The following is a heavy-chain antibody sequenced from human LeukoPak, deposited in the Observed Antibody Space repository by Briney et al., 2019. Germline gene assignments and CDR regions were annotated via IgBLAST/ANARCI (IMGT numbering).Heavy chain of an antibody. Sequence: GGSLRLSCAASGFTFSSYDMHWVRQATGKGLEWVSAIGTAGDTYYPGSVKGRFTISRDNAKNSLYLQMNSLRAEDTALYYCAKDTGSGYSSSWYAFGYWGQGTLVTVSS. CDR3: AKDTGSGYSSSWYAFGY. V-gene: IGHV3-13*01. CDR1: GFTFSSYD. CDR2: IGTAGDT. D-gene: IGHD6-13*01. J-gene: IGHJ4*02.